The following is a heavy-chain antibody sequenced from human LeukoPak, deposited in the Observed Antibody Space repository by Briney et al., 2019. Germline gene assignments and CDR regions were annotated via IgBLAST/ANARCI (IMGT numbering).Heavy chain of an antibody. Sequence: SVKVSCKASGGTFSSYAISWVRQAPGQGLEWMGGIIPIFGTANYAQKFQGRVTITADESTSTAYMELSSLRSEDTAVYYCARDYNAGSGAVAGTQGHWFDPWGQGTLVTVSS. D-gene: IGHD6-19*01. V-gene: IGHV1-69*13. CDR1: GGTFSSYA. CDR2: IIPIFGTA. J-gene: IGHJ5*02. CDR3: ARDYNAGSGAVAGTQGHWFDP.